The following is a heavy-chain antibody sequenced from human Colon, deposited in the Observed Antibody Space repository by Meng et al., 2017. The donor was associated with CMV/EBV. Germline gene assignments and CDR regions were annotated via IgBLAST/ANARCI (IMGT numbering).Heavy chain of an antibody. CDR1: GFTFDDYT. D-gene: IGHD6-13*01. CDR3: ARDRQLYI. V-gene: IGHV3-43*01. CDR2: ISWDGGST. Sequence: GESLKISCAASGFTFDDYTMHWVRQAPGKGLEWVSLISWDGGSTYYADSVKGRFTISRDNAKNSLYLQMNSLRAEDTAVYYCARDRQLYIWGQGTMVTVSS. J-gene: IGHJ3*02.